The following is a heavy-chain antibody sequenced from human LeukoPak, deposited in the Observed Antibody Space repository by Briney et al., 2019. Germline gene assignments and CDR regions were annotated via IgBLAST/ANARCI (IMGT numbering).Heavy chain of an antibody. V-gene: IGHV1-18*01. CDR1: GYTFTSYG. Sequence: GASVKVSCEASGYTFTSYGISWVRQAPGQGLEWMGWISAYNGNTNYAQKLQGRVTMTTDTSTSTAYMELRSLRSDDTAVYYCARDPPHCSSTSCYSYYYYYGMDVWGQGTTVTVSS. J-gene: IGHJ6*02. D-gene: IGHD2-2*02. CDR3: ARDPPHCSSTSCYSYYYYYGMDV. CDR2: ISAYNGNT.